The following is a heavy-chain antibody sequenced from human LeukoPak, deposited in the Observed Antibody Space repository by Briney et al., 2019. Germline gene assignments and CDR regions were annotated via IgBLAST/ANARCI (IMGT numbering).Heavy chain of an antibody. J-gene: IGHJ4*02. CDR1: GGSFSGYY. D-gene: IGHD3-10*01. Sequence: PSETLSLTCAVYGGSFSGYYWSWIRQPPGKGLEWIGEINHSGSTNYNPSLKSRVTISVDTSKNQFSLRLSSVTAADTAVYYCARVGADGSGFLFDYWGQGTLVTVSS. CDR3: ARVGADGSGFLFDY. CDR2: INHSGST. V-gene: IGHV4-34*01.